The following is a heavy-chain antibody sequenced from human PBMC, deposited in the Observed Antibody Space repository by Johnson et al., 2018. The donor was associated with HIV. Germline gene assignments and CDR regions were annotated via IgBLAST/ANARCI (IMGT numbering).Heavy chain of an antibody. J-gene: IGHJ3*02. CDR3: ATGSVVVVGDDGLLQLHDAFDI. CDR1: GFTFSDYY. V-gene: IGHV3-30*14. D-gene: IGHD2-15*01. CDR2: ISFDGNNR. Sequence: QVQLVESGGGLVKPGGSLRLSCAASGFTFSDYYMSWIRQAPGKGLEWVAVISFDGNNRYYADSVKGRFTISRDHSKNTLFLQMNTLRVEDTAFYYCATGSVVVVGDDGLLQLHDAFDIWGQGTMVTVSS.